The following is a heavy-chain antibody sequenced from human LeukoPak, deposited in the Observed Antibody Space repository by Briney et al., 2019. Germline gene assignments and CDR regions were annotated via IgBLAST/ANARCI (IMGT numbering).Heavy chain of an antibody. CDR3: AREQGSQQYGNSWSFDY. Sequence: SETLSLTCTVSGGSISSYYWSWIRQPPGKGLEWIGRIYTSGSTYYNPSLKSRVTMSVDTSKNQFSLQLSPVTAADTAAYYCAREQGSQQYGNSWSFDYWGHGTLVTVSS. CDR2: IYTSGST. CDR1: GGSISSYY. V-gene: IGHV4-4*07. D-gene: IGHD6-13*01. J-gene: IGHJ4*01.